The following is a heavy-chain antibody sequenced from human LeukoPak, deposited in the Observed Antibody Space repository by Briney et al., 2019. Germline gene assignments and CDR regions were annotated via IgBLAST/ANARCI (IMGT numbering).Heavy chain of an antibody. Sequence: NASETLSLTCTVSSGSISTSNYYWGWVRQPPGKALEWIGNIFYSGSTYYSPSLKSRVTISVDTSKNQFSLKLSSVTAADTAVYYCARHVLGIVGATANWGQGTLVTVSS. CDR2: IFYSGST. D-gene: IGHD1-26*01. V-gene: IGHV4-39*07. CDR1: SGSISTSNYY. CDR3: ARHVLGIVGATAN. J-gene: IGHJ4*02.